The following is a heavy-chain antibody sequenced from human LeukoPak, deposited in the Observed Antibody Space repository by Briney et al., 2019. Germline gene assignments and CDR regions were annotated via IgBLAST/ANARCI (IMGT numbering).Heavy chain of an antibody. D-gene: IGHD3-10*01. Sequence: GGSLRLSCAASGFTFDDYAMHWVRQAPGKGLEWVSGISWNSGSIGYADSVKGRFTISRDNAKNSLYLQMNSLRAEDTALYYCAKDAGGGLLWFGELRFAFDIWGQGTMVTVSS. V-gene: IGHV3-9*01. CDR2: ISWNSGSI. J-gene: IGHJ3*02. CDR3: AKDAGGGLLWFGELRFAFDI. CDR1: GFTFDDYA.